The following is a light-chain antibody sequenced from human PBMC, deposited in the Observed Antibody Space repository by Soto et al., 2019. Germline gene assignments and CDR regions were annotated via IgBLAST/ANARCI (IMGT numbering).Light chain of an antibody. V-gene: IGLV2-14*01. CDR3: SSHTSSSTLVV. CDR2: DVS. CDR1: SSDVGGYNY. J-gene: IGLJ2*01. Sequence: QSALPQPASVSGSPGQSITISCTGTSSDVGGYNYVSWYQQHPGKAPKLMIYDVSNRPSGVSNRFSGSKSGNTASLTISGHQAEDGADYYCSSHTSSSTLVVFGGRTQLTVL.